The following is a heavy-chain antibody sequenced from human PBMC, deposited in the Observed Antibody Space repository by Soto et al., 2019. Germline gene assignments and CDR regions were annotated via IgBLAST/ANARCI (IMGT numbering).Heavy chain of an antibody. CDR2: IWHDGNNK. CDR3: ASDLVGATDSYGLDV. J-gene: IGHJ6*02. D-gene: IGHD1-26*01. Sequence: GGSLRLSCAASGFTFSNYGMHWVRQAPGKGLEWVAIIWHDGNNKYYADSVRGRFIISRDNSKNRLYLQMNSLRAEDTAVYYCASDLVGATDSYGLDVWGQGPPVTVSS. V-gene: IGHV3-33*01. CDR1: GFTFSNYG.